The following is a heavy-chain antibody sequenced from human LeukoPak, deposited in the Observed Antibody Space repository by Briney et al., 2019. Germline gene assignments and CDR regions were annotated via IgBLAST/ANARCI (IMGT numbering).Heavy chain of an antibody. J-gene: IGHJ4*02. CDR1: GFTFSNYD. CDR3: AKTTYYDILAGYYFDR. CDR2: ISGSGRST. Sequence: PPGGSLRLSCAASGFTFSNYDMNWVRQAPGEGLEWVSGISGSGRSTYSADSVKGRFTVSRDNSKNTLSLQMNSLRAEDTAVYYCAKTTYYDILAGYYFDRWGQGTLVTVSS. D-gene: IGHD3-9*01. V-gene: IGHV3-23*01.